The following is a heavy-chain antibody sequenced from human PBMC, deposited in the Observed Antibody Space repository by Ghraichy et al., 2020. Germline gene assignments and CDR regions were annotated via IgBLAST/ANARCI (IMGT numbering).Heavy chain of an antibody. CDR1: GYTLSGYF. Sequence: ASVKVSCKASGYTLSGYFIHWVRQAPGQGLEWVGRINPNSGYTNSAQEFQGRVTMTWDTSISTAYMELSRLTSDDTVVYYCARGGFNYGKQGFDYWGQGTLVTLSS. D-gene: IGHD3-10*01. J-gene: IGHJ4*02. V-gene: IGHV1-2*05. CDR3: ARGGFNYGKQGFDY. CDR2: INPNSGYT.